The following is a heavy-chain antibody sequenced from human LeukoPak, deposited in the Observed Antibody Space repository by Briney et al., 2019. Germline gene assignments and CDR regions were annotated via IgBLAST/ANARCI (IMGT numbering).Heavy chain of an antibody. Sequence: GESLKISCKGSGYSFTSYWIGWVRQMPGKGLEWMGIIYPGDSDTRYSPSFQGQVTISADKSISTAYLQWSSLKASDTAMYYCTLPPPRYCSSTSCRNTIDYWGQGTLVTVSS. V-gene: IGHV5-51*01. CDR2: IYPGDSDT. CDR3: TLPPPRYCSSTSCRNTIDY. J-gene: IGHJ4*02. CDR1: GYSFTSYW. D-gene: IGHD2-2*01.